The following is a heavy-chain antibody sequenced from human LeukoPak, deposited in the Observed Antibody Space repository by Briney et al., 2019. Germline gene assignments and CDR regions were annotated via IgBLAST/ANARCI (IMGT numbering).Heavy chain of an antibody. CDR3: ASDRDSSTWSYY. D-gene: IGHD6-13*01. Sequence: ASVKVSCKASGYTFTGYYMHWVRQAPGQGLEWMGWINPNSGGTNYAQDFHGRVTMTRDTSISTAYMELSRLRSDDTAVYYCASDRDSSTWSYYWGQGTLVTVSS. V-gene: IGHV1-2*02. CDR1: GYTFTGYY. J-gene: IGHJ4*02. CDR2: INPNSGGT.